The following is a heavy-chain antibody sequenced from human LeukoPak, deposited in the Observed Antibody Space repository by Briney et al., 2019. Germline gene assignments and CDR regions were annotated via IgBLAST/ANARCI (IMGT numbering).Heavy chain of an antibody. Sequence: GGSLRLSCAASGFTFSSYSMSWVRPAPGKGRECVSTISGSVGSKYYADSVKGQVTISRDNSKSTLYLQMSSLRAEDTAVYYCALEVPAFDYWGQGTLLTLSS. CDR2: ISGSVGSK. J-gene: IGHJ4*02. V-gene: IGHV3-23*01. CDR3: ALEVPAFDY. CDR1: GFTFSSYS.